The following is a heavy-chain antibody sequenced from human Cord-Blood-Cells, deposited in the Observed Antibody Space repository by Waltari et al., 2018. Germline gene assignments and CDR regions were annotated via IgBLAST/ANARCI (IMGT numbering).Heavy chain of an antibody. V-gene: IGHV4-34*01. D-gene: IGHD4-4*01. CDR3: ATSPSLGPTVTDY. CDR1: GGSFSGYY. CDR2: INHSGST. Sequence: QVQLQQWGAGLLKPSETLSLTCAVYGGSFSGYYWSWIRQPPGKGLEVIGEINHSGSTNYNPTLKSRVTISVDTSKNQFSLKLSSVTAADTAVYYCATSPSLGPTVTDYWGQGTLVTVSS. J-gene: IGHJ4*02.